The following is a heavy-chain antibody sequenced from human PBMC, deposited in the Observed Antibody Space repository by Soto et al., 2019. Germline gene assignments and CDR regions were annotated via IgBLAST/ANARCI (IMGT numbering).Heavy chain of an antibody. CDR3: ARDYYGSGTQAAFDI. D-gene: IGHD3-10*01. Sequence: EVQLVESGGGLVKPGGSLRLSCAASGFTFSSYSMNWVRQAPGKGLEWVSSISSSSSYIYYADSVKGRFTISRDNAKNSLYLQMHSLRAEDTAVYYCARDYYGSGTQAAFDIWGQGTMVTVSS. CDR1: GFTFSSYS. V-gene: IGHV3-21*01. J-gene: IGHJ3*02. CDR2: ISSSSSYI.